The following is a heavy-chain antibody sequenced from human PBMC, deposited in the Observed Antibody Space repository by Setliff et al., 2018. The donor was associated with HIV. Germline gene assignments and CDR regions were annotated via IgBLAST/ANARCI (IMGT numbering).Heavy chain of an antibody. D-gene: IGHD4-17*01. Sequence: SETLSLTCAVSGGSISSGGYYWNWIRQHPGKGLEWIGYIYYSGTTYYNPSLKSRVTISVDKSKNQFSLKLNSVTAADTAVYYCARRYGDYKIGDWFFELWGGGTLVAVS. V-gene: IGHV4-31*11. CDR1: GGSISSGGYY. CDR3: ARRYGDYKIGDWFFEL. J-gene: IGHJ2*01. CDR2: IYYSGTT.